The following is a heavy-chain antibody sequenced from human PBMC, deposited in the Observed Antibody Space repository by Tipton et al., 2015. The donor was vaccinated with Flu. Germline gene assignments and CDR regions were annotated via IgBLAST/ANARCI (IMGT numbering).Heavy chain of an antibody. CDR3: AAEGSDKYYGRPA. D-gene: IGHD3-10*01. CDR1: DFTFSSYN. CDR2: ISRSSTYI. Sequence: SLRLSCVASDFTFSSYNMNWVRQAPGKGLEWVSSISRSSTYIYYADSVKGRFTIARDNAKNSLYLQMNSLRAEDTAVYYCAAEGSDKYYGRPAWGQGTLVTVSS. J-gene: IGHJ5*02. V-gene: IGHV3-21*04.